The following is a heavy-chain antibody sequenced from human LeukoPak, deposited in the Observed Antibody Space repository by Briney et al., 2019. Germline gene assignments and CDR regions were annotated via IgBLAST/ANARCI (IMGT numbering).Heavy chain of an antibody. CDR1: GFTFSSYA. J-gene: IGHJ5*02. D-gene: IGHD3-9*01. V-gene: IGHV3-30-3*01. CDR2: ISYDGSSK. CDR3: ARDSLLRYFDWLAA. Sequence: GGSLRLSCAASGFTFSSYAMHWVRQAPGKGLEWVAVISYDGSSKYYADPVKGRFTISRDNSKNTLYLQMNSLRAEDTAVYYCARDSLLRYFDWLAAWGQGTLVTVSS.